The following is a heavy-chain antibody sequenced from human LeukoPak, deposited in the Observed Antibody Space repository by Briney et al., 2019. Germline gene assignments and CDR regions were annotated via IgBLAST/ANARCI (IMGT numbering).Heavy chain of an antibody. D-gene: IGHD3-22*01. CDR3: ARDHYYDSNWFDP. V-gene: IGHV4-31*03. CDR2: IYYSGST. J-gene: IGHJ5*02. CDR1: GGSISSGGYY. Sequence: SETLSLTCTVSGGSISSGGYYWSWIRQHPGKGLEWIGYIYYSGSTYYNPSLKSRVTISVDTSKNQIPLKLSSVTAADTAVYYCARDHYYDSNWFDPWGQGTLVTVSS.